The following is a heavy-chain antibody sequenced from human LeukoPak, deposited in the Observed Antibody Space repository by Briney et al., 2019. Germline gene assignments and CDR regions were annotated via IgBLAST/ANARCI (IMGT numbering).Heavy chain of an antibody. D-gene: IGHD2-15*01. CDR3: ATSIVVVVAATFWFDP. CDR2: IYHSGST. J-gene: IGHJ5*02. CDR1: GGSISSSNW. Sequence: SGTLSLTCAVSGGSISSSNWWSWVRQPPGKGLEWIGEIYHSGSTNYNPSLKSRVTISVDTSKNQFSLKLSSVTAADTAVYYCATSIVVVVAATFWFDPWGQGTLVTVSS. V-gene: IGHV4-4*02.